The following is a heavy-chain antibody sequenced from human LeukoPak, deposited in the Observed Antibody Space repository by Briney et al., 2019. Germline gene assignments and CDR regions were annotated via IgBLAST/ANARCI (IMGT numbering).Heavy chain of an antibody. D-gene: IGHD3-3*01. CDR2: ISSDEINE. CDR3: AREIREWFQILY. V-gene: IGHV3-30*03. Sequence: PGRSLRLSCAASGFSFRSYGMHWVRQAPGKGLEWVAVISSDEINEYYADSVKGRFTISRDNSKNTLYLQINSLRGEDTAVYYCAREIREWFQILYWGQGTLVTVSS. J-gene: IGHJ4*02. CDR1: GFSFRSYG.